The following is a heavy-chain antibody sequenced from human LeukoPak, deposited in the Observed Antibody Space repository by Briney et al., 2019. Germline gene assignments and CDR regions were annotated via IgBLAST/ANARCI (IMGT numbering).Heavy chain of an antibody. CDR1: GGSISSYY. CDR3: ARGEQYYLGY. D-gene: IGHD3-16*01. V-gene: IGHV4-59*01. J-gene: IGHJ4*02. Sequence: SETLSLTCTVSGGSISSYYWSWIRQPPGKGLEWIGYIYYSGSTNYNPSLKSRVTISVDTSKNQFSLKLSSVTAADTAVYYCARGEQYYLGYWGQGTLVTVSS. CDR2: IYYSGST.